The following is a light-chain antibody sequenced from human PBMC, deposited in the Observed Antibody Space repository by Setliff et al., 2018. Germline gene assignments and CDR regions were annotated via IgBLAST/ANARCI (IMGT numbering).Light chain of an antibody. V-gene: IGLV2-11*01. CDR2: DVS. CDR3: CSYAGSYTFEV. J-gene: IGLJ1*01. CDR1: SSDVGGYNY. Sequence: QSALTQPRSVSGPPGQSVTISCTGTSSDVGGYNYVSWYRQHPGKAPKLMIYDVSKRPSGVPDRFSGSKSGNTASLTISGLQAEDEADYYCCSYAGSYTFEVFGTGTKVTVL.